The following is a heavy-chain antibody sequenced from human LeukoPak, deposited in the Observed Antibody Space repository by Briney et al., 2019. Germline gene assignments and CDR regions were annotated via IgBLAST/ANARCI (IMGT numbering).Heavy chain of an antibody. D-gene: IGHD3-9*01. V-gene: IGHV1-18*04. CDR3: ARVYDILTGPIDP. Sequence: ASVKVSCKASGYTFTSYYMHWVRQAPGQGLEWMGWISAYNGNTNYAQKLQGRVTMTTDTSTSTAYMELRSLRSDDTAVYYCARVYDILTGPIDPWGQGTLVTVSS. CDR1: GYTFTSYY. J-gene: IGHJ5*02. CDR2: ISAYNGNT.